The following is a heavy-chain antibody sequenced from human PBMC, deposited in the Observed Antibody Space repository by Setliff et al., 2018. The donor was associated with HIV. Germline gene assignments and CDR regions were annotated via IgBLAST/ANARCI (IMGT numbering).Heavy chain of an antibody. CDR2: IEPSSGGT. V-gene: IGHV1-2*02. Sequence: GASVKVSCKASGYTFTAYYIHWVRQAPGHELQLMGRIEPSSGGTNYIQKFQGRVTITRDTSIHTVYMELTGLTSDDTAVYYCARQDNSSVNTCSLYAFDVWGQGTMVTVSS. CDR3: ARQDNSSVNTCSLYAFDV. CDR1: GYTFTAYY. J-gene: IGHJ3*01. D-gene: IGHD2-21*01.